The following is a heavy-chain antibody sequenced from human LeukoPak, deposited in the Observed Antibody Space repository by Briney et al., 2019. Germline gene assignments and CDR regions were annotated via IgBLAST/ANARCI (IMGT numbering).Heavy chain of an antibody. V-gene: IGHV3-7*01. CDR1: GFTFSSYW. CDR2: IKQDGSEK. CDR3: ARVVGSDSSSWYGYYYYYMDV. D-gene: IGHD6-13*01. J-gene: IGHJ6*03. Sequence: PGGSLRLSCAASGFTFSSYWMSWVRQAPGKGLEWVANIKQDGSEKYYVDSVKGRFTISRDNAKNSLYLQMNSLRAGDTAVYYCARVVGSDSSSWYGYYYYYMDVWGKGTTVTVSS.